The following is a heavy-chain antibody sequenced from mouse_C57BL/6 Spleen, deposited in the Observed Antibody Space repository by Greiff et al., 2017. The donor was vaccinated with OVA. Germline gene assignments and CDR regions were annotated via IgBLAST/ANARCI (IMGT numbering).Heavy chain of an antibody. CDR2: IRSKSNNYAT. CDR1: GFSFNTYA. V-gene: IGHV10-1*01. CDR3: VRPFYYDYDWFAY. D-gene: IGHD2-4*01. J-gene: IGHJ3*01. Sequence: EVKLVESGGGLVQPKGSLKLSCAASGFSFNTYAMNWVRQAPGKGLEWVARIRSKSNNYATYYADSVKDRFTISRDDSESMLYLQMNNLKTEDTAMYYGVRPFYYDYDWFAYWGQGTLVTVSA.